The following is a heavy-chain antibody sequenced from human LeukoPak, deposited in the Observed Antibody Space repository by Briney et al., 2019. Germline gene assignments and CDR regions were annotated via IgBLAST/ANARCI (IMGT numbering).Heavy chain of an antibody. D-gene: IGHD3-9*01. CDR3: ARSAGYFDWLLYWFDP. CDR2: INPNSGDT. Sequence: GASVKVSCKTSGYTFTASYIYWVRQAPGQGLEWMGRINPNSGDTDYAQKFQGRVTMTRDTSISTAYMELSRLRSDDTAVYYCARSAGYFDWLLYWFDPWGQGTLVTVSS. CDR1: GYTFTASY. V-gene: IGHV1-2*02. J-gene: IGHJ5*02.